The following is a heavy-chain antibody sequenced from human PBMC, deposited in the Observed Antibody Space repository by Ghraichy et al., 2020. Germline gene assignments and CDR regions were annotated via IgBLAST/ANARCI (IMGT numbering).Heavy chain of an antibody. CDR1: GRAFSGYY. CDR3: ARGFPSVVATADAFDI. Sequence: SETLSLTCAVYGRAFSGYYWSWIRQPPGKGLEWIGEINHSGSTNYNPSLKSRVTISVDTSKNQFSLKLSSVTAADTAVYYCARGFPSVVATADAFDIWGQGTMVTVSS. D-gene: IGHD2-21*02. J-gene: IGHJ3*02. CDR2: INHSGST. V-gene: IGHV4-34*01.